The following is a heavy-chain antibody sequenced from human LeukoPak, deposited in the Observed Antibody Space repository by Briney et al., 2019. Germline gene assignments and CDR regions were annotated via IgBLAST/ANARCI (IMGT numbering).Heavy chain of an antibody. D-gene: IGHD4-17*01. CDR3: AREPRTTVTNSDAFDI. Sequence: ASVKVSCKASGYTFTGYYMHWVRQAPGQGLEWMGWINPNSGGTNYAQKFQGRVTMTRDTSISTAYMELSRLRSDDTAVYYCAREPRTTVTNSDAFDIWGQGTMVTVSS. CDR2: INPNSGGT. V-gene: IGHV1-2*02. CDR1: GYTFTGYY. J-gene: IGHJ3*02.